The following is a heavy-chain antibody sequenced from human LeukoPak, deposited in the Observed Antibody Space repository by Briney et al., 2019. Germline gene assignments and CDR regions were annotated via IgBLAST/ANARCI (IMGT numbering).Heavy chain of an antibody. D-gene: IGHD3-9*01. J-gene: IGHJ4*02. CDR2: IYYSGST. CDR1: GGPISSYY. Sequence: SETLSLTCTVSGGPISSYYWSWIRQPPGKGLEWIGYIYYSGSTNYNPSLKSRVTISVDTSKNQFSLKLSSVTAADTAVYYCARSVPIYDILTGYRPTIFDYWGQGTLVTVSS. V-gene: IGHV4-59*08. CDR3: ARSVPIYDILTGYRPTIFDY.